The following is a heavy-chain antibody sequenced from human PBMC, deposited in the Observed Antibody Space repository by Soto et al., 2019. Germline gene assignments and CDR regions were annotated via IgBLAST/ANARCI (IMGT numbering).Heavy chain of an antibody. Sequence: TLSLTCTVSGGSISNYYCNWIRQPAGKGLEWIGRIDTSGSTNYNPFLKSRVTMSVDTSKQEFSLKLSSVTAADTALYYCARGGQDFWSGPFDYWGRGALVTVSS. J-gene: IGHJ4*02. CDR2: IDTSGST. CDR3: ARGGQDFWSGPFDY. CDR1: GGSISNYY. D-gene: IGHD3-3*01. V-gene: IGHV4-4*07.